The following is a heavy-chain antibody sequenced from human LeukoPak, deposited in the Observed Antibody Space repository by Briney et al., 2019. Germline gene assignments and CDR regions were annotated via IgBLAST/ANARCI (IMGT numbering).Heavy chain of an antibody. CDR3: AGLPYCSGGSCYSVYFDY. D-gene: IGHD2-15*01. V-gene: IGHV4-34*01. Sequence: SETLSLTCAVYGGSFSGYYWSWIRQPPGKGLEWIGEINHSGSTNYNPSLKSRVTISVDTSKSQFSLKLSSVTAADTAVYYCAGLPYCSGGSCYSVYFDYWGQGTLVTVSS. CDR2: INHSGST. J-gene: IGHJ4*02. CDR1: GGSFSGYY.